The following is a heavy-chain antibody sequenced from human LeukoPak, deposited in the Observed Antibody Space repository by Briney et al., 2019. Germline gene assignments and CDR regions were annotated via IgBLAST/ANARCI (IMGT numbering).Heavy chain of an antibody. CDR1: GGSISPYY. CDR2: ILYSGTTT. J-gene: IGHJ4*02. CDR3: ARVGDWNDLVY. D-gene: IGHD1-1*01. Sequence: SETLSLTCTVSGGSISPYYWSWIRQTPGKGLEWIGYILYSGTTTNYNPSLKSRVTISVDTSKNQFSLKLSPVTAADTAVYYCARVGDWNDLVYWGQGTLVTVSS. V-gene: IGHV4-59*01.